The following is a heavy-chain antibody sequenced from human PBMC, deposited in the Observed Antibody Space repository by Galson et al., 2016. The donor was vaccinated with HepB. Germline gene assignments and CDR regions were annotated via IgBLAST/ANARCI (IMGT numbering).Heavy chain of an antibody. D-gene: IGHD2-15*01. CDR3: ARDVISGGKRRIDP. V-gene: IGHV1-18*01. J-gene: IGHJ5*02. Sequence: SVKVSCKASGYTFSSHGIIWVRQAPGQGLEWMGWMSPDTGNANYVEKFQGRVTMTTDRPTTKAYLDLRSLRSDDTAVYYCARDVISGGKRRIDPWGQGTLVIVSS. CDR2: MSPDTGNA. CDR1: GYTFSSHG.